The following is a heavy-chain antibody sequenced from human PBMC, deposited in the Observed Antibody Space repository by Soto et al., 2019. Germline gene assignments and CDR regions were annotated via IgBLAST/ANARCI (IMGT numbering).Heavy chain of an antibody. CDR1: GFTFSDYY. V-gene: IGHV3-11*01. D-gene: IGHD1-1*01. Sequence: SLRLSCAASGFTFSDYYMSWIRQAPGKGLEWVSYISSSSSTIYYADSVKGRFTISRDNAKNSLYLQMNSLRAEDTAVYYCAREQPITYYGMDVWGQGTTVTVSS. CDR3: AREQPITYYGMDV. J-gene: IGHJ6*02. CDR2: ISSSSSTI.